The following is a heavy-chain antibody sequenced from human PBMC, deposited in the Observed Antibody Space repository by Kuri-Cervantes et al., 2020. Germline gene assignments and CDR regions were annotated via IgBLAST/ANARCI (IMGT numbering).Heavy chain of an antibody. CDR1: GVSFNYYY. J-gene: IGHJ5*02. CDR3: ARTLGGSSWMNWFDP. V-gene: IGHV4-34*01. CDR2: INHSGGT. D-gene: IGHD6-13*01. Sequence: GSLRLSCAVYGVSFNYYYWSWIRQPPGKGLEWIGEINHSGGTNYNPSLKSRVTISMDTSKNQFSLKLTSVTAADTAVYYCARTLGGSSWMNWFDPWGQGTLVTVSS.